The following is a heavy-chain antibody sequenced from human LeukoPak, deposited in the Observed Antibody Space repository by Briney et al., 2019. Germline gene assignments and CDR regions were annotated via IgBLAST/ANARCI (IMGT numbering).Heavy chain of an antibody. CDR1: GITFDNYA. CDR3: EKGFSILASNQYFYYNGMDV. V-gene: IGHV3-43*02. D-gene: IGHD3-3*01. J-gene: IGHJ6*02. CDR2: IGEDGDTT. Sequence: GGSLRLSCAASGITFDNYAMNWVRQAPGKGLEWVSLIGEDGDTTYYADSVNGRFTISRDNGKNSLYLQMNSLRTEDTALYYCEKGFSILASNQYFYYNGMDVWGQGTTVTVSS.